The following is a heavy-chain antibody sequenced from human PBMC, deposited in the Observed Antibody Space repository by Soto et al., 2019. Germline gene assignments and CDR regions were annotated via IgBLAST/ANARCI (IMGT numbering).Heavy chain of an antibody. CDR2: IWYDGSNK. J-gene: IGHJ6*02. V-gene: IGHV3-33*01. D-gene: IGHD3-10*01. CDR3: ARSGYGSGSYIYYYGMDV. CDR1: GFTFSSYG. Sequence: QVQLVESGGGVVQPGRSLRLSCAASGFTFSSYGMHWVRQAPGKGLEWVAVIWYDGSNKYYADSVKGRFTISRDNSKNTLYLQMNSLRAEDTAVYYCARSGYGSGSYIYYYGMDVWGQGTTVTVSS.